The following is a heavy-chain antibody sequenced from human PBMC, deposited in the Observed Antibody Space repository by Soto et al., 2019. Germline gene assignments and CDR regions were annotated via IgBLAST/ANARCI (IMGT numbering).Heavy chain of an antibody. CDR1: GYTFTSYY. CDR2: INPSGGST. V-gene: IGHV1-46*01. D-gene: IGHD1-26*01. J-gene: IGHJ4*02. CDR3: ARDIPKGACYLDY. Sequence: ASVKVSCKASGYTFTSYYMHWVRQAPGQGLEWMGIINPSGGSTSYAQKFQGRVTMTRDTSTSTVYMELNNLRAEDTAVYYCARDIPKGACYLDYWGQGTLVTVSS.